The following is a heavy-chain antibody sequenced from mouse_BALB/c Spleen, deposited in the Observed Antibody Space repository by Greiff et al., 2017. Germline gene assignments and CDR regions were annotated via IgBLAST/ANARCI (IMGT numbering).Heavy chain of an antibody. D-gene: IGHD2-4*01. Sequence: VQGVESGPGLVAPSQSLSITCTISGFSLTSYGVSWVRQPPGKGLEWLGVIWGDGSTNYHSALISRLSISKDNSKSQVFLKLNSLQTDDTATYYCAKFMITTRIRDYYAMDYWGQGTSVTVSS. CDR1: GFSLTSYG. CDR2: IWGDGST. CDR3: AKFMITTRIRDYYAMDY. V-gene: IGHV2-3*01. J-gene: IGHJ4*01.